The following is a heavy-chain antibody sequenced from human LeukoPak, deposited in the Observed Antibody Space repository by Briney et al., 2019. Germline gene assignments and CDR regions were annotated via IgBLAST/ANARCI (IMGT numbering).Heavy chain of an antibody. D-gene: IGHD3-3*01. J-gene: IGHJ5*02. CDR2: ISAYNGNT. CDR1: GYTFTSYG. V-gene: IGHV1-18*01. CDR3: ARTLLRITIFGVVIVSWFDP. Sequence: GASVKVSCKASGYTFTSYGISWVRQAPGRGLEWMGWISAYNGNTSYAQKLQGRVTMTTDTSTSTAYMELRSLRSDDTAVYYCARTLLRITIFGVVIVSWFDPWGQGTLVTVSS.